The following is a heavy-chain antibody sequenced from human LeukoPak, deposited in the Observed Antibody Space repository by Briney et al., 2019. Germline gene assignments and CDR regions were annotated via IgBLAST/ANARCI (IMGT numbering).Heavy chain of an antibody. J-gene: IGHJ4*02. CDR3: AKHGPVPGVGYFAFDY. D-gene: IGHD5-12*01. V-gene: IGHV3-33*06. CDR2: IWSDGNNK. Sequence: GGSLRLSCAASGFTLSRYGMHWVRQAPGKGLEWVADIWSDGNNKYYADSVKGRFTISRGNSKNTLYLQMNSLRAEDTAVYYCAKHGPVPGVGYFAFDYLGQGTLVAVSS. CDR1: GFTLSRYG.